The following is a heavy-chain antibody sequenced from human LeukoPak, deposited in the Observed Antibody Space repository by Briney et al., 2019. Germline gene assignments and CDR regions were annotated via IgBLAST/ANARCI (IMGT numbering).Heavy chain of an antibody. Sequence: GGSLRLSCAASGFTLSDFYMTWIRQAPGKGLEWVSYINSGSSSMSYADSVRGRFTISRDNAKNSLYLQMDSLRAEDTAMYYCVRARNGDYWGQGTPVTVSS. J-gene: IGHJ4*02. V-gene: IGHV3-11*01. CDR2: INSGSSSM. D-gene: IGHD1-1*01. CDR1: GFTLSDFY. CDR3: VRARNGDY.